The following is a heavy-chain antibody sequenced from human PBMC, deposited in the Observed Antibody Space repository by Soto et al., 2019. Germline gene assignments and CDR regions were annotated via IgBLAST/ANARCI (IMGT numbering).Heavy chain of an antibody. J-gene: IGHJ4*02. D-gene: IGHD6-19*01. CDR3: ARDSHVGSGWQLTADY. CDR2: IWYDGSNK. Sequence: GGSLRLSCAASVFTFSSYAMHWVRQAPGKGLEWVAVIWYDGSNKYYAEPVKGRFTISRDNSKNTLYLQMNSLRAEDTAVYYCARDSHVGSGWQLTADYWGQGTLVTVSS. V-gene: IGHV3-33*08. CDR1: VFTFSSYA.